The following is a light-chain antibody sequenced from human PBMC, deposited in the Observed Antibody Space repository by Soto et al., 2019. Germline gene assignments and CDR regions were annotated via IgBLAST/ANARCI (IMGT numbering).Light chain of an antibody. CDR2: GAS. V-gene: IGKV3-15*01. CDR1: QSLRRS. J-gene: IGKJ5*01. CDR3: QQYKSWPPFT. Sequence: EIVMTQSPATLSVSPGDSATLSCRASQSLRRSLAWYQQKPGQAPRLLIYGASTRATGIPARFSGSGSETEFTLTISSLQSEDFAVYYCQQYKSWPPFTFGQGTRLEIK.